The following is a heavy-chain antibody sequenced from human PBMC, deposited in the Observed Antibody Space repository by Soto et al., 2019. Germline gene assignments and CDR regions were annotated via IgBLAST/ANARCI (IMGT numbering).Heavy chain of an antibody. D-gene: IGHD2-2*01. V-gene: IGHV1-2*02. J-gene: IGHJ4*02. Sequence: ASVKVSCKASGYTFTGYYMHWVRQAPGQGLEWMGWINPNSGGTNYAQKFQGRVTMTRDTSISTAYMELSRLRPDDTAVYYCAREGGYCSSTSCYYPRPYFDYWGQGTLVTVSS. CDR1: GYTFTGYY. CDR3: AREGGYCSSTSCYYPRPYFDY. CDR2: INPNSGGT.